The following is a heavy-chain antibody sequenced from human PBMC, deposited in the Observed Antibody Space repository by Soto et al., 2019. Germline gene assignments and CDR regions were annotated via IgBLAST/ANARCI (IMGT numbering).Heavy chain of an antibody. D-gene: IGHD6-19*01. CDR2: TYYRSKWYN. V-gene: IGHV6-1*01. CDR1: GDSVSGNSAA. Sequence: HSETLSLTCAISGDSVSGNSAAWNWIRQSPSRGLEWLGRTYYRSKWYNDYAGSVKSRITVTPDTSKNQCSLHLNSVTPEDTAVYFCAREFPYSKCSDSYFENQGQRDLVTVSS. J-gene: IGHJ4*02. CDR3: AREFPYSKCSDSYFEN.